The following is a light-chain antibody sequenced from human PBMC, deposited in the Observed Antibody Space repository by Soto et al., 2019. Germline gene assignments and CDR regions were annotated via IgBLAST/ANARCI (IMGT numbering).Light chain of an antibody. V-gene: IGLV1-40*01. CDR2: GNS. CDR3: QSYDSSRSGSV. J-gene: IGLJ3*02. CDR1: SSNIGAGYD. Sequence: QSVLTQPPSVSGAPGQRVTISCTGSSSNIGAGYDVHWYQQLPGTAPKLLIYGNSNRPSGVPDRFSGSKSGTSASLAITGRQAEDEADYYCQSYDSSRSGSVVGGGTKVTV.